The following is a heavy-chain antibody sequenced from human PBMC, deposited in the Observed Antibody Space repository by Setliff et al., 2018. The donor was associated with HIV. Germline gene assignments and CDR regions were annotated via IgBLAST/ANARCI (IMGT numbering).Heavy chain of an antibody. CDR1: GYTFTSYG. V-gene: IGHV1-18*01. D-gene: IGHD6-13*01. CDR3: ARDPPLAAAGGPDAFDI. CDR2: ISAYNGNT. Sequence: ASVKVSCKASGYTFTSYGISWVRQAPGQGLEWMGWISAYNGNTNYAQKLKGRVTMTPDTSTSTAYMELRSLSSDDTAVYYCARDPPLAAAGGPDAFDIWGQGTVVTVSS. J-gene: IGHJ3*02.